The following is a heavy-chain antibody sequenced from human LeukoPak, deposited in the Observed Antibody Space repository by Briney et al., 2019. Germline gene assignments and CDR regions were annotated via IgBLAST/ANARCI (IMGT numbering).Heavy chain of an antibody. CDR1: GFTFSSYG. D-gene: IGHD6-13*01. Sequence: GGSLRLSCAASGFTFSSYGMHWVRQAPGKGLEWVAVISYDGSNKYYADSVKGRFTISGDNSKNTLYLQMNRLRAEDTAVYYCAKGIAAAGYFDYWGQGTLVTVSS. CDR3: AKGIAAAGYFDY. V-gene: IGHV3-30*18. CDR2: ISYDGSNK. J-gene: IGHJ4*02.